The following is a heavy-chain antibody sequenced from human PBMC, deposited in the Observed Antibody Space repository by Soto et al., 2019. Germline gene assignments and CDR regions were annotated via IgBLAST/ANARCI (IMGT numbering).Heavy chain of an antibody. CDR2: VSYDGSHD. D-gene: IGHD2-8*01. CDR1: GFTFSSYG. CDR3: AKGSVLRVVEAPLAILGGVDV. V-gene: IGHV3-30*18. J-gene: IGHJ6*02. Sequence: GSLRLSCAASGFTFSSYGMHWVRQAPGKGLEWVAVVSYDGSHDFYADSVKGRFSISRDNSRAIMYLQMNSLKPEDTAVYYCAKGSVLRVVEAPLAILGGVDVWGQGAVVTVSS.